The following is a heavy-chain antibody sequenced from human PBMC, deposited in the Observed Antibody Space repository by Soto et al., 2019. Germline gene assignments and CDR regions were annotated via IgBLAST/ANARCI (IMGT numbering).Heavy chain of an antibody. V-gene: IGHV3-72*01. D-gene: IGHD2-15*01. Sequence: EVHLVASGGGLVQPGGSLRLSCAASGFIFSDHYMDWVRQAPGKGLEWLGRSKNKANSYTTDYAASVKGRFTVSRDDSKNSLYLQMNSLKTEDTAVYYCTSAVSATRASGLDVWRQGTTVTVSS. CDR3: TSAVSATRASGLDV. CDR1: GFIFSDHY. J-gene: IGHJ6*02. CDR2: SKNKANSYTT.